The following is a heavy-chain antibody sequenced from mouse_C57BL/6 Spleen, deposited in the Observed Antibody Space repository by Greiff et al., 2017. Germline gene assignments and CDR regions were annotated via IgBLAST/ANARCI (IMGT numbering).Heavy chain of an antibody. CDR1: GFTFSDYG. V-gene: IGHV5-17*01. CDR2: ISSGSSTI. CDR3: ARERGNFYAMDY. Sequence: DVKLVESGGGLVKPGGSLKLSCAASGFTFSDYGMHWVRQAPEKGLEWVAYISSGSSTIYYADTVKGRFTISRDNAKNTLFLQMTSLRSEDTAMYYCARERGNFYAMDYWGQGTSVTVSS. J-gene: IGHJ4*01.